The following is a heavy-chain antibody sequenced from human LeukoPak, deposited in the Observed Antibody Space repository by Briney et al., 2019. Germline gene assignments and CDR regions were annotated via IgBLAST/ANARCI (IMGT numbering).Heavy chain of an antibody. J-gene: IGHJ6*03. CDR2: INSDGSST. Sequence: GGSLRLSCAASGFTFSSYWMHWVRQAPGKGLVWVSRINSDGSSTSYADSVKGRFTISRDNAKSTLYLQMNSLRAEDTAVYYCAREATHYYYYYMDVRGKGTTVTVSS. CDR3: AREATHYYYYYMDV. CDR1: GFTFSSYW. V-gene: IGHV3-74*01.